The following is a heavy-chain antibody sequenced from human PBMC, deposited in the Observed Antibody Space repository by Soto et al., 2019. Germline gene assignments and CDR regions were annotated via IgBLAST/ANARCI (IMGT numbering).Heavy chain of an antibody. V-gene: IGHV4-39*01. CDR1: GGSISSSNYY. J-gene: IGHJ5*02. D-gene: IGHD1-26*01. CDR3: ATQEVGGSYVYTFDP. CDR2: IYYSGST. Sequence: QLQLQESGPGLVKPSETLSLTCTVSGGSISSSNYYWGWIRQPPGKGLEWIGSIYYSGSTYYNPYPKSRVTISVDTSNNQFSLKLSSVTAADTAVYYCATQEVGGSYVYTFDPWGQGTLVTVSS.